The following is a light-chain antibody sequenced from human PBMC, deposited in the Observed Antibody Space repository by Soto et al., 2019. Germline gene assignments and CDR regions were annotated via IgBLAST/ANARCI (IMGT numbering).Light chain of an antibody. CDR2: DVS. CDR1: SSDVGGYSF. V-gene: IGLV2-14*01. CDR3: SSYTSSSTLVV. J-gene: IGLJ2*01. Sequence: QSVLTQPASVSGSPGQSITISCTGTSSDVGGYSFVSWYQQHPGKAPKLMIYDVSNRPSGVSNRFSGSKSGNTASLTISGLQAEDEADYYCSSYTSSSTLVVFGGGTKLPVL.